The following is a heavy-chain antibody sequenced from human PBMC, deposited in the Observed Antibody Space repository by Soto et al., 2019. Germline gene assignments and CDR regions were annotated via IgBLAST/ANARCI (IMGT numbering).Heavy chain of an antibody. Sequence: GGSLRLSCAASGFTFDDYAMHWVRQAPGKGLEWVSGISWNSGSIGYADSVKGRFTISRDNAKNSLYLQMNSLRAEDTALYYCAKDIGGTGSSWTEAYYFDYWGQGTLVTVSS. CDR1: GFTFDDYA. D-gene: IGHD6-13*01. CDR3: AKDIGGTGSSWTEAYYFDY. CDR2: ISWNSGSI. J-gene: IGHJ4*02. V-gene: IGHV3-9*01.